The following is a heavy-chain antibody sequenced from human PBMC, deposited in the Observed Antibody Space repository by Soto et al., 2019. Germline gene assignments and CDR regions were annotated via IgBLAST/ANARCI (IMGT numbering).Heavy chain of an antibody. CDR1: GFTVFNNY. V-gene: IGHV3-53*02. J-gene: IGHJ4*02. Sequence: EVQLVETGGGLVQPGGSLRLSCAASGFTVFNNYMSWVRQAPGEGLEWVSVIFSGGSTSYADSVKGRFTVSRDSSKNTLYLPMTSLRAEDTAVYYCATHPSSLNWGQGTLVTVSP. CDR3: ATHPSSLN. CDR2: IFSGGST.